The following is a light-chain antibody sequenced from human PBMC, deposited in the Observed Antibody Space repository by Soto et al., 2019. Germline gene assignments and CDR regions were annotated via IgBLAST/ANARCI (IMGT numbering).Light chain of an antibody. CDR3: SSYAASTTLL. J-gene: IGLJ2*01. CDR2: EVH. Sequence: QSALTQPPSVSGSPGQTVTISCIGTSSDVGTYDRVSWYQAPPGTAPKLIIYEVHYRPSEVPDRFSGSKSGNTASLTISGLQAEDEADYNCSSYAASTTLLFGGGTKVTVL. CDR1: SSDVGTYDR. V-gene: IGLV2-18*02.